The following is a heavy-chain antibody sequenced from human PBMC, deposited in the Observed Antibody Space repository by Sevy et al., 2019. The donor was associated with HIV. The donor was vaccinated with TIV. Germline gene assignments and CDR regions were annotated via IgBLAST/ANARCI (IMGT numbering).Heavy chain of an antibody. J-gene: IGHJ4*02. CDR3: ARGSDSSGYRPFDY. D-gene: IGHD6-19*01. CDR1: GYTFTSYD. V-gene: IGHV1-8*02. CDR2: MNPQSGNT. Sequence: ASVKVSCTASGYTFTSYDINWVRQAPGQGLEWMGWMNPQSGNTAYARKLQGRVTMTRDTSVRTAYIELTTLRSEDTAVYYCARGSDSSGYRPFDYWGQGTLVTVSS.